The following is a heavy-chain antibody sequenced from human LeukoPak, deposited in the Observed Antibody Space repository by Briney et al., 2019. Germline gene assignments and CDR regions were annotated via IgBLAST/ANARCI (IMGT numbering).Heavy chain of an antibody. CDR1: GFTFDDYG. D-gene: IGHD5-24*01. V-gene: IGHV3-20*04. J-gene: IGHJ4*02. CDR2: INWNGGST. Sequence: GGSLTLSCAASGFTFDDYGMSWVRQAPGKGLEWVSGINWNGGSTGYADSVKGRFTISRDNAKNSLYLQMNSLRAEDTALYYCARGEMATMPGGEFDYWGQGTLVTVSS. CDR3: ARGEMATMPGGEFDY.